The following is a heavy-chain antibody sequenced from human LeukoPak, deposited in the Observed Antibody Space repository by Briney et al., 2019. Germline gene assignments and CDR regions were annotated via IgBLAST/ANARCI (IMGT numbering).Heavy chain of an antibody. J-gene: IGHJ4*02. D-gene: IGHD6-19*01. CDR1: GGSISSGFHY. CDR2: IYTSGST. CDR3: ARTTIAVAGTSDYFDY. Sequence: SETLSLTCTVSGGSISSGFHYWSWIRQPAGKGLEWIGHIYTSGSTNYNPSLKSRLTISVDTSKNQFSLKLGSVTAADTAVYYCARTTIAVAGTSDYFDYWSQGTLVTVSS. V-gene: IGHV4-61*09.